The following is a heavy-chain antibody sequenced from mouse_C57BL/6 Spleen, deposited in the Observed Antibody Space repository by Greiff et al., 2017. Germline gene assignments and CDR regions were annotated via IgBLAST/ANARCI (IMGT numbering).Heavy chain of an antibody. Sequence: DVKLVESGGGLVKPGGSLKLSCAASGFTFSSYAMSWVRQTPEKRLEWVATISDGGSYTYYPDNVKGRFTISRDNAKNNLYLQMSHLKSEDTAMYYCARGQLGFAYWGQGTLVTVSA. CDR2: ISDGGSYT. V-gene: IGHV5-4*03. J-gene: IGHJ3*01. CDR3: ARGQLGFAY. D-gene: IGHD3-1*01. CDR1: GFTFSSYA.